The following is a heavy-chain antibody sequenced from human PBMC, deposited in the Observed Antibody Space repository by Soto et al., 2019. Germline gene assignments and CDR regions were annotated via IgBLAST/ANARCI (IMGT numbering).Heavy chain of an antibody. CDR2: IIPIFGTA. V-gene: IGHV1-69*12. CDR3: ARAPDGYCIGGSCYWYFDL. CDR1: GGTFSSYA. Sequence: QVQLVQSGAEVKKPGSSVKVSCKASGGTFSSYAISWVRQAPGQGLEWMGGIIPIFGTANYATKFQGRVTMTADESTSKANMELSSLRSEDTAVYYCARAPDGYCIGGSCYWYFDLWGRGTLVTVSS. D-gene: IGHD2-15*01. J-gene: IGHJ2*01.